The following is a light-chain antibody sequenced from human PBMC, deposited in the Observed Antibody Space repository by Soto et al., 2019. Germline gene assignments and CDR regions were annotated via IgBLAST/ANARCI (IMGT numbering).Light chain of an antibody. CDR3: CSFATSGTFVV. Sequence: QSALTQPASVSGSPGQSITIPCAGTSNDIGNYNLVSWYQQHPGKAPKLMIYEGSKRPSGVSNRFSGSKSGNTASLTISGLQAEDEADYYCCSFATSGTFVVFGGGTQLTVL. CDR2: EGS. CDR1: SNDIGNYNL. J-gene: IGLJ2*01. V-gene: IGLV2-23*01.